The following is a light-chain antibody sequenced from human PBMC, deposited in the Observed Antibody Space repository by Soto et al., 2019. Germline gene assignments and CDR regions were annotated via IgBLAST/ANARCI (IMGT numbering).Light chain of an antibody. CDR3: QQYSTFYS. CDR1: QSISSW. Sequence: DIQMTQSPSTLSASVVDRVTITCRASQSISSWLAWYQQKPGKAPKLLIYDASSLESGVPSRFSGSGSGTEFTLTISSLQPDDFATYYCQQYSTFYSFGQGTKVDIK. V-gene: IGKV1-5*01. J-gene: IGKJ2*03. CDR2: DAS.